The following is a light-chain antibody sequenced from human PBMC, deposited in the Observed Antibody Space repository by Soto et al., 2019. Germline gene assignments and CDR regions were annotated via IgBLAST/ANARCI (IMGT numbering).Light chain of an antibody. Sequence: DIVMTQSPDSLAVSLGERATINCKSSQSVLYSSNNKNYLAWYQQTKGQTPKLLIYWASTRESGVPDRFSGSGSGTEFTLTISRLQPDDFATYYCQQYNSYSSMFGQGTKVDIK. CDR2: WAS. CDR3: QQYNSYSSM. CDR1: QSVLYSSNNKNY. V-gene: IGKV4-1*01. J-gene: IGKJ1*01.